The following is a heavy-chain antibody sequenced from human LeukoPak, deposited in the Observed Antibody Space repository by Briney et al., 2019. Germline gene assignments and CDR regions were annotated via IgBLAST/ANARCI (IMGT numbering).Heavy chain of an antibody. D-gene: IGHD2-15*01. CDR3: ARGGYGPRYFQH. CDR2: IYYSGST. V-gene: IGHV4-39*07. CDR1: GGFISSSSYY. J-gene: IGHJ1*01. Sequence: SETLSLTCTVSGGFISSSSYYWGWIRQPPGKGLEWIGSIYYSGSTYYNPSLKSRVTISVDTSKNQFSLKLSSVTAADTAVYYCARGGYGPRYFQHWGQGTLVTVSS.